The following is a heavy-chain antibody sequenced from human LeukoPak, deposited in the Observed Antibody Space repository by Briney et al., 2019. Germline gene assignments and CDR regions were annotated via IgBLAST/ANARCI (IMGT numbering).Heavy chain of an antibody. CDR2: IYYSGST. V-gene: IGHV4-39*01. J-gene: IGHJ4*02. D-gene: IGHD4-17*01. CDR3: ARRGMTTVRGGDY. CDR1: GGSISSSSYH. Sequence: PSETLSLTCTVSGGSISSSSYHWGWIRQPPGKGLEWIGSIYYSGSTYYNPSLKSRVTISVDTSKNQFSLKLSSVTAADTAVYYCARRGMTTVRGGDYWGQGTLVTVSS.